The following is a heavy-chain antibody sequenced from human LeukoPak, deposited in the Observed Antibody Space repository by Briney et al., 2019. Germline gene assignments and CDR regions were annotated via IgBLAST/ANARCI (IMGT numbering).Heavy chain of an antibody. D-gene: IGHD6-13*01. CDR3: ASASSHRIAAGGDY. J-gene: IGHJ4*02. CDR1: GFTFSDYW. CDR2: INSDGSSR. V-gene: IGHV3-74*01. Sequence: GGSLRLSCAASGFTFSDYWMHWVRQAPGKGLVWVSRINSDGSSRNYADSVKGRFTISRDNAKNTLYLQMSSLRAEDTAVYYCASASSHRIAAGGDYWGQGTLVTVSS.